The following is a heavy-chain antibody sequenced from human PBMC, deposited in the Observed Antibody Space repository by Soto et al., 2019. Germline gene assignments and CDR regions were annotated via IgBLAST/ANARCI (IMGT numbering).Heavy chain of an antibody. CDR2: ISYDGSNK. D-gene: IGHD6-19*01. Sequence: QPGGSLRLSCAASGFTFSSYAMHWVRQAPGKGLEWVAVISYDGSNKYYADSVKGRFTISRDNSKNTLYLQMNSLRAEDTAVYYCARDRLAVASKNYYYYGMDVWGQGTTVTVSS. CDR1: GFTFSSYA. CDR3: ARDRLAVASKNYYYYGMDV. J-gene: IGHJ6*02. V-gene: IGHV3-30-3*01.